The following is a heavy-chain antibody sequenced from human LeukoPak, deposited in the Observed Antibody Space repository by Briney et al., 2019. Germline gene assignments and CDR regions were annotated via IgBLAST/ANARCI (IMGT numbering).Heavy chain of an antibody. V-gene: IGHV4-30-4*01. J-gene: IGHJ5*02. D-gene: IGHD3-10*01. Sequence: SETLSLTCTVSGGSISSGDYYWSWIRQPPGKGLEWFGYIYYSGSTYYNPSLKSRVTISVDTSKNQFSLKLSSVTAADTSVYYCARDLRYGSGSYSYNWFDPWGQGTLVTVSS. CDR1: GGSISSGDYY. CDR2: IYYSGST. CDR3: ARDLRYGSGSYSYNWFDP.